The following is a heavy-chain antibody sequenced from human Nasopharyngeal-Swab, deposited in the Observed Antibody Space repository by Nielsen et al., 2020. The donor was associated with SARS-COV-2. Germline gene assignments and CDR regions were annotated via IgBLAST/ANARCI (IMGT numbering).Heavy chain of an antibody. Sequence: GGSLRLSCAASGFTFSSNYMSWVRQAPGKGLEWVSVIYSGGSTDYADSAKGRFTISRNNSKNTLYLQMNSLRAEETAVYYCARHYYYGSGTQFDYWGQGTLVTVSS. CDR3: ARHYYYGSGTQFDY. D-gene: IGHD3-10*01. CDR2: IYSGGST. J-gene: IGHJ4*02. CDR1: GFTFSSNY. V-gene: IGHV3-66*04.